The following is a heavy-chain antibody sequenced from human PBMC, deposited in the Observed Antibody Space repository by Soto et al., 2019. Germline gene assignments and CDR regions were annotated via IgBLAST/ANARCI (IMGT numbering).Heavy chain of an antibody. V-gene: IGHV3-7*01. Sequence: EVHLEESGGGLVQPGGSLRLSCAASGFTFSAYWMNWVRQAPGKGLEWVANTNEDGSEYNDVASVKGRFTISRDNAKNSLFLQMNALRVEDTAVYYCARTGDGHHDFLDYWGQGILVSVSS. CDR2: TNEDGSEY. CDR3: ARTGDGHHDFLDY. CDR1: GFTFSAYW. D-gene: IGHD1-1*01. J-gene: IGHJ4*02.